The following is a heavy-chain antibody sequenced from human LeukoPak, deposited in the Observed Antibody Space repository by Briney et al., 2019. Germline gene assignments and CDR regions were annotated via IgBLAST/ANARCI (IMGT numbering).Heavy chain of an antibody. D-gene: IGHD1-26*01. J-gene: IGHJ3*02. V-gene: IGHV3-74*01. CDR3: ARVIGWDEPFDI. Sequence: GGSLRLSCAASGFTFSSYAMSWVRQAPGKGLVWVSRINTDGSSTNYADSVKGRFTVSGDNAKNTLYLQMNSLRAEDTAVYYCARVIGWDEPFDIWGQGTMVTVSS. CDR1: GFTFSSYA. CDR2: INTDGSST.